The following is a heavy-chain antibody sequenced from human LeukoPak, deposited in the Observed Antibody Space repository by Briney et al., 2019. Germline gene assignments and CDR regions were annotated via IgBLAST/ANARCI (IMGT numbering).Heavy chain of an antibody. CDR2: ISFAGGST. J-gene: IGHJ4*02. D-gene: IGHD4-11*01. CDR1: AFTFNNAW. CDR3: AILDSLTTVTDYFDY. V-gene: IGHV3-23*01. Sequence: GGSLRLSCAASAFTFNNAWMSWVRQAPGKGLEWVSDISFAGGSTYYADSVKGRFTISRDNSKNTLYLQMNSLRAEDTAVYYCAILDSLTTVTDYFDYWGQGTLVTVSS.